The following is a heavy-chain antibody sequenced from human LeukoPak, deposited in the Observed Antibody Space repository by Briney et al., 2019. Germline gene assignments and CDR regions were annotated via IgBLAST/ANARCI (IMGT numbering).Heavy chain of an antibody. D-gene: IGHD3-3*01. CDR2: MHYSGNT. CDR3: ARHTIQRSLGGVPDWFDP. J-gene: IGHJ5*02. V-gene: IGHV4-39*07. CDR1: GGSIDSGDYY. Sequence: SETLSLTCTVSGGSIDSGDYYWGWVRQPPGKGLECIASMHYSGNTYYDPSLKSRATLSVDASKNQFSLTLSSVTAADTAIYSCARHTIQRSLGGVPDWFDPWGQGTLVTVSS.